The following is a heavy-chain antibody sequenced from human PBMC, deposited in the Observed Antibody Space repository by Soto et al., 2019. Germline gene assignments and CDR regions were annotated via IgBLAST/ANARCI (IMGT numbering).Heavy chain of an antibody. D-gene: IGHD1-1*01. V-gene: IGHV4-30-4*02. CDR2: IYYSGST. CDR3: VRDGTKNLRDWFDP. J-gene: IGHJ5*02. Sequence: SETLSLTGTVSGGSISSGGYYWSCIRQHPGKGLEWIWYIYYSGSTYYNPSLKSRVTISVDISKKQFSLTLRSVTAADTAMYYRVRDGTKNLRDWFDPWGQGILVTVSS. CDR1: GGSISSGGYY.